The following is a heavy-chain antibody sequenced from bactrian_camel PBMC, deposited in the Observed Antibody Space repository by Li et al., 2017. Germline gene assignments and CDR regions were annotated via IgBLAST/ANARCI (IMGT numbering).Heavy chain of an antibody. CDR3: AADELWIGYIARPPLECPAQY. CDR2: IDRNGVT. J-gene: IGHJ4*01. CDR1: GWTYAMYC. Sequence: HVQLVESGGGSVQAGGSLKLSCASSGWTYAMYCTGWFRQAPGKGREGIAVIDRNGVTAYADSVNGRFTISRDNDKGTLYLQMNNLKPEDSAIYHCAADELWIGYIARPPLECPAQYWGRGTQVTVS. V-gene: IGHV3S53*01. D-gene: IGHD1*01.